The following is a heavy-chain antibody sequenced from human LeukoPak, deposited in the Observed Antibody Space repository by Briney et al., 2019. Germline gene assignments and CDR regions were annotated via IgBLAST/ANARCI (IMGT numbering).Heavy chain of an antibody. D-gene: IGHD3-22*01. J-gene: IGHJ3*02. CDR1: GYTFTDYY. Sequence: ASVKVSCKASGYTFTDYYLHWVRQAPGQGLEWMGVINPNSGGTDYAQKWQGRVTMTRDTSISTAYMELSRLTSDDTAVFYCARAGLWDHSDSSGYHNGAFDIWGQGTMVTVSS. CDR2: INPNSGGT. CDR3: ARAGLWDHSDSSGYHNGAFDI. V-gene: IGHV1-2*02.